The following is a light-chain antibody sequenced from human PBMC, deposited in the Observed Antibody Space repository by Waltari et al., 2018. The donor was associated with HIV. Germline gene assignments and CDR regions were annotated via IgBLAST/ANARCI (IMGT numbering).Light chain of an antibody. CDR1: NSNIGSNS. J-gene: IGLJ3*02. Sequence: QSVVTQPPSASGTPGQRVVISCSGSNSNIGSNSVNWYQQVPGAAPKLLINRDDQGLSGCPCRFSACKSATSAALAISELRSEDEADYYCAVWDDSLRGGVFGGETKLTVL. V-gene: IGLV1-47*01. CDR3: AVWDDSLRGGV. CDR2: RDD.